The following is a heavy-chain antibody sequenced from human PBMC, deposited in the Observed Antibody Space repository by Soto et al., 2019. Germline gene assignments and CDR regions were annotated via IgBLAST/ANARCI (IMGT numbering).Heavy chain of an antibody. V-gene: IGHV1-69*06. CDR2: IIPIFGTA. D-gene: IGHD2-21*02. CDR1: GGTFSSYA. Sequence: QVQLVQSGAEVKKPGSSVEVSCKASGGTFSSYAISWVRQAPGQGLEWMGGIIPIFGTANYAQKFQGRVTITADKSTSTAYMELSSLRSEDTAVYYCARDESIGDCGGDCYDYYYGMDVWGQGTTVTVSS. CDR3: ARDESIGDCGGDCYDYYYGMDV. J-gene: IGHJ6*02.